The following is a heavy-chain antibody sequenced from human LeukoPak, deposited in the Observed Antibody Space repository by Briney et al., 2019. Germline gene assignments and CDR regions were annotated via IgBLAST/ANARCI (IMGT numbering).Heavy chain of an antibody. CDR3: ARRHSNGWFYY. CDR1: GYSISNGYY. D-gene: IGHD6-19*01. Sequence: PSETLSLTCTVSGYSISNGYYWDWIRQPPGRGLGWIGNIYRSGSTSYNPSLKSRVTISVDTSKNQFSLKVNSVTAANTGVCCCARRHSNGWFYYWGQGTLVTVSS. J-gene: IGHJ4*02. V-gene: IGHV4-38-2*02. CDR2: IYRSGST.